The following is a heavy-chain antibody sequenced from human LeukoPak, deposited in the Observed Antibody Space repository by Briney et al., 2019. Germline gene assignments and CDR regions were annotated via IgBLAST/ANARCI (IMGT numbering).Heavy chain of an antibody. D-gene: IGHD3-22*01. Sequence: GGSLRLSCADSGFTFSTYSMNWVRQAPGKGLEWVSSISKSSYYIHYADSVKGRFTISRDNAKNSLFLQMNSLRAEDTAVYYCARDGRSPTYYYDSSGPDYWGQGTLVTVSS. CDR1: GFTFSTYS. J-gene: IGHJ4*02. CDR2: ISKSSYYI. V-gene: IGHV3-21*01. CDR3: ARDGRSPTYYYDSSGPDY.